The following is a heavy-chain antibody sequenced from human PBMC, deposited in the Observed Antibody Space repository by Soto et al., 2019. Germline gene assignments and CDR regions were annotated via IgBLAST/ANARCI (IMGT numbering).Heavy chain of an antibody. D-gene: IGHD2-21*02. J-gene: IGHJ6*02. CDR3: AREETAWPLAYGLDV. Sequence: GGSLRLSCAASGFTFSSYSMHWVRQAPGKGLGWVSSIGTRSDIYYADSVKGRFTISRDNAKNSLSLQMNSMTAEDTAVYYCAREETAWPLAYGLDVWGQGTTVTVSS. CDR1: GFTFSSYS. V-gene: IGHV3-21*01. CDR2: IGTRSDI.